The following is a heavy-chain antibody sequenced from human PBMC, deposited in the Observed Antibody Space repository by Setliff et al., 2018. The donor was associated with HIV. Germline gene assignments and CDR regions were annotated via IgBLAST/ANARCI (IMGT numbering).Heavy chain of an antibody. J-gene: IGHJ4*02. Sequence: GASVKVSCKDSGYTFTDYYIHWVRQAPGQGLEWMGRINPNNGGTNYAQKFQGKVTMNRDTSISTVYMELSRLRSDDTAVYYCARGLSFYDPGGFDYWGQGTLVTVSS. CDR3: ARGLSFYDPGGFDY. CDR1: GYTFTDYY. CDR2: INPNNGGT. V-gene: IGHV1-2*06. D-gene: IGHD3-22*01.